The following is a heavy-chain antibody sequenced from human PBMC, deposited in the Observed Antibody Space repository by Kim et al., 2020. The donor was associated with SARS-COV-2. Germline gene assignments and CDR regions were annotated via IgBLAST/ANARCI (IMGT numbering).Heavy chain of an antibody. Sequence: SETLSLTCTVSGGSISSSSYYWGWIRQPPGKGLEWIGSIYYSGSTYYNPSLTSRGTISVDTSKNQFSLKLNSVTAADTAVYYCARDYYASGSYSWFDPWGQGTLVTVSS. V-gene: IGHV4-39*07. J-gene: IGHJ5*02. CDR2: IYYSGST. D-gene: IGHD3-10*01. CDR3: ARDYYASGSYSWFDP. CDR1: GGSISSSSYY.